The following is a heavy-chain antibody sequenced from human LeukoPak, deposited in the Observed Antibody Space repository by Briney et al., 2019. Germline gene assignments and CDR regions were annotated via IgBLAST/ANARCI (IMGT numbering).Heavy chain of an antibody. Sequence: GGSLRLSCAASGFTFSSYAMSWVRQGPGKGLEWVSAISDSTYYADSVKGRFTISRDNSKNTLYLLMNSLRAEDTAVYFCARYCITTSCQDDNSYYGMDVWGQGTTVTVSS. CDR2: ISDST. J-gene: IGHJ6*02. D-gene: IGHD2-2*01. CDR3: ARYCITTSCQDDNSYYGMDV. V-gene: IGHV3-23*01. CDR1: GFTFSSYA.